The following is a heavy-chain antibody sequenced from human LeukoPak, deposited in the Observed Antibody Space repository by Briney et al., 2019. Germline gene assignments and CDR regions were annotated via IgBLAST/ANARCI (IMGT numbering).Heavy chain of an antibody. CDR2: FIPIFGRV. CDR3: ARGVFGVDDVFDI. CDR1: GGTFSSYA. D-gene: IGHD3-10*01. Sequence: ASVKVSCKSSGGTFSSYALSWVRQAPGQGLEWMGGFIPIFGRVNYAQKFQGRVTITTDEPTSTAYMELRSLRSEDTAVYFCARGVFGVDDVFDIWGQGTMVTVSS. J-gene: IGHJ3*02. V-gene: IGHV1-69*05.